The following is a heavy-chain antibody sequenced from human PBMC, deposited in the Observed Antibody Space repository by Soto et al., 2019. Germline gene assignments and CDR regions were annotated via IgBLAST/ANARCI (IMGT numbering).Heavy chain of an antibody. Sequence: VQLVESGGGVVQPGRSLRLSCAASGFTFSDYAMHWVRQAPGKGLEWVAVVSHDGRNTHYADSVKGRFTISRVSSKHTVSLEMTSLRAEDRAVSSWAKGGRQWLVTSAFNFWGQGALVTVSS. CDR2: VSHDGRNT. CDR1: GFTFSDYA. J-gene: IGHJ4*02. D-gene: IGHD6-19*01. CDR3: AKGGRQWLVTSAFNF. V-gene: IGHV3-30*18.